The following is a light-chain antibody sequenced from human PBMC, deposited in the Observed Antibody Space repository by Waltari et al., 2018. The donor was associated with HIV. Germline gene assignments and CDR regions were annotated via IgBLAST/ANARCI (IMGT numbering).Light chain of an antibody. Sequence: GTLSCRASQSVSSSYLAWYQQKPGQAPRLLIYGASSRATGIPDRFSGSGSGTDFTLTISRLEPEDFAVYYCQQYGSSPRDSFGQGTKLEIK. J-gene: IGKJ2*03. CDR1: QSVSSSY. CDR2: GAS. CDR3: QQYGSSPRDS. V-gene: IGKV3-20*01.